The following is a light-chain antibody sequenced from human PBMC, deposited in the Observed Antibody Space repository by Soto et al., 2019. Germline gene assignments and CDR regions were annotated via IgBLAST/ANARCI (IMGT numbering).Light chain of an antibody. V-gene: IGLV2-14*01. Sequence: QSVLTQPASVSGSPGQSITISCTGTSSDVGGYNYVSWYQQHPGKAPKLMIYDVSNRPSGVSNRFSGSKSGNTASLSISGLQAEVDADYYCSSYTSISTRVFGTGTKVTVL. CDR1: SSDVGGYNY. CDR3: SSYTSISTRV. CDR2: DVS. J-gene: IGLJ1*01.